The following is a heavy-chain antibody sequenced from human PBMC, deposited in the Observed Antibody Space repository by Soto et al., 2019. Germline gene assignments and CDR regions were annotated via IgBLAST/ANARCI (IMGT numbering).Heavy chain of an antibody. CDR2: FDPEDGET. CDR3: AREDWNYSVYDY. D-gene: IGHD1-7*01. Sequence: ASVKVSCKVSGYTLTELSMHWVRQAPGKGLEWMGGFDPEDGETIYAQKFQGRVTMTGDTSTDTAYMELSSLRSEDTAVYYCAREDWNYSVYDYWGQGTLVTVSS. V-gene: IGHV1-24*01. CDR1: GYTLTELS. J-gene: IGHJ4*02.